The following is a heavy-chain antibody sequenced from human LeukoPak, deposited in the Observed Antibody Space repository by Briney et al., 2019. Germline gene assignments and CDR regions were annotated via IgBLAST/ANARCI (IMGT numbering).Heavy chain of an antibody. CDR1: GGSISSGSYY. CDR2: IYTSGST. D-gene: IGHD2-8*02. V-gene: IGHV4-61*02. J-gene: IGHJ6*03. Sequence: PSETLSLTCTVSGGSISSGSYYWSWIRQPAGKGLEWIGRIYTSGSTNYNPSLKSRVTISVDTSKNQFSLKLSSVTAADTAVYYCARGPKRGRSGHYYMDVWGKGTTVTVSS. CDR3: ARGPKRGRSGHYYMDV.